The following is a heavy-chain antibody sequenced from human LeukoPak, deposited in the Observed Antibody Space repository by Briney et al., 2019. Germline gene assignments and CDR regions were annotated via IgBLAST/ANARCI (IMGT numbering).Heavy chain of an antibody. Sequence: SETLSLTCTVSGGSISSYYWSWIWQPPGKGLEWIGHISYSGSTNYNPSLKSRVTISVDTSKNQFSLELSSVTAADTAVYYCARGPNRYYFDYWGQGTLVTVSS. J-gene: IGHJ4*02. CDR2: ISYSGST. D-gene: IGHD7-27*01. CDR1: GGSISSYY. CDR3: ARGPNRYYFDY. V-gene: IGHV4-59*01.